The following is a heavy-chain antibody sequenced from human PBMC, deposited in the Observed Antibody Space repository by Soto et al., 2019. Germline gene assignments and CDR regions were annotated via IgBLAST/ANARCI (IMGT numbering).Heavy chain of an antibody. D-gene: IGHD1-7*01. V-gene: IGHV3-15*01. Sequence: ELQLVESGGGLVKPGGSIRLSCAASGLTLSNAWMAWVRQVPGKGLQFVGRIRSKTDGGTTDYAAPVEGRFTVSRDDSKNTLNLQMNSLTTEDTAVYYCTSQGIGTFNYWGQGTLVTVSS. CDR2: IRSKTDGGTT. CDR3: TSQGIGTFNY. CDR1: GLTLSNAW. J-gene: IGHJ4*02.